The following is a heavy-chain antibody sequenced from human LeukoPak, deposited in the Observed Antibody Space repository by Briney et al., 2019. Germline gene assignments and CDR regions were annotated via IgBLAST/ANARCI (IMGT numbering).Heavy chain of an antibody. D-gene: IGHD3-10*01. V-gene: IGHV4-34*01. J-gene: IGHJ5*02. CDR2: INHSGST. CDR1: GGSFSGYY. CDR3: ARGPITMVRGVIRKFDP. Sequence: PSETLSLTCAVYGGSFSGYYWSWIRQPPGEGLEWIGEINHSGSTNYNPSLKSRVTIPVDTSKNQFSLKLSSVTAADTAVYYCARGPITMVRGVIRKFDPWGQGTLVTVSS.